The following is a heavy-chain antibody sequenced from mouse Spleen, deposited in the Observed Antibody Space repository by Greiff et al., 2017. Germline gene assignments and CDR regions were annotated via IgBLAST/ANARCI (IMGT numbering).Heavy chain of an antibody. CDR3: ARQNYYGSSSWFAY. V-gene: IGHV5-9-3*01. CDR1: GFTFSSYA. J-gene: IGHJ3*01. Sequence: EVQLVESGGGLVKLGGSLKLSCAASGFTFSSYAMSWVRQTPEKRLEWVATISSGGGNTYYPDSVKGRFTISRDNAKNTLYLQMSSLKSEDTAMYYCARQNYYGSSSWFAYWGQGTLVTVSA. CDR2: ISSGGGNT. D-gene: IGHD1-1*01.